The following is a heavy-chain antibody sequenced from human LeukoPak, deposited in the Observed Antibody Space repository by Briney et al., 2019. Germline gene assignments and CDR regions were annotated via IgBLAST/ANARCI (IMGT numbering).Heavy chain of an antibody. CDR2: ISDNGGRT. Sequence: GGSLRLSCAASGFTFSTYTMAWVRQAPGGRLEWVSGISDNGGRTYYADSVKGRFAISRDDSKSTLYLQMNSLRGEDTAVYYCAKDFGRNLGGPGYWGRGTLVIVSS. V-gene: IGHV3-23*01. J-gene: IGHJ4*02. CDR3: AKDFGRNLGGPGY. D-gene: IGHD1-14*01. CDR1: GFTFSTYT.